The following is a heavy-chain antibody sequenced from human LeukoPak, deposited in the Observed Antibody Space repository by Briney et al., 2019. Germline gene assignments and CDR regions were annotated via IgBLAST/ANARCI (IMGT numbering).Heavy chain of an antibody. V-gene: IGHV3-23*01. J-gene: IGHJ6*02. Sequence: GGSLRLSCAASGFTFSSYAMSWVRQVPGKGLEWVSSTSASGETTYHAESVKGRFTISRDNSKNTLYLQMNSLRAEDTALYYCAKDLHYYVAMDVWGQGTAVIVSS. CDR2: TSASGETT. D-gene: IGHD3-10*02. CDR3: AKDLHYYVAMDV. CDR1: GFTFSSYA.